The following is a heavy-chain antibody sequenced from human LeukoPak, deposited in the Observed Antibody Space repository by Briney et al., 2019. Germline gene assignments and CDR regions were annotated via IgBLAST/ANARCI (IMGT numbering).Heavy chain of an antibody. CDR2: IKQDGSEK. CDR1: GFTFSSYW. Sequence: GGTLRLSCAASGFTFSSYWMSWVRQAPGKGLEWVANIKQDGSEKYYVDSVKGRFTISRDNAKNSLYLQMNSLRAEDTAVYYCAGSSSWFYYYYMDVWGKGTTVTVSS. V-gene: IGHV3-7*01. D-gene: IGHD6-13*01. CDR3: AGSSSWFYYYYMDV. J-gene: IGHJ6*03.